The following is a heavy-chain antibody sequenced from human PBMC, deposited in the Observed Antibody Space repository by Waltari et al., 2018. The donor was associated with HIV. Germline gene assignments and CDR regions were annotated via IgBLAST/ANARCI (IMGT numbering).Heavy chain of an antibody. CDR1: GGSFSGYY. CDR3: ARVRRGYSGYDPILYYFDY. J-gene: IGHJ4*02. D-gene: IGHD5-12*01. CDR2: INHSGST. V-gene: IGHV4-34*01. Sequence: QVQLQQWGAGLLKPSETLSPTCAVYGGSFSGYYWSWIRQPPGKGLEWIGEINHSGSTNYNPSLKSRVTISVDTSKNQFSLKLSSVTAADTAVYYCARVRRGYSGYDPILYYFDYWGQGTLVTVSS.